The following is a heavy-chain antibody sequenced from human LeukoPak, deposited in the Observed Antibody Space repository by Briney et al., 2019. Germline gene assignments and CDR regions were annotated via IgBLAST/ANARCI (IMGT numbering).Heavy chain of an antibody. CDR1: GGSISNYY. V-gene: IGHV4-59*08. D-gene: IGHD3-3*01. J-gene: IGHJ3*02. CDR3: AKLNGGFFLGAFDI. Sequence: SETLSLTCTVSGGSISNYYWTWIRQPPGKGLEWIGYIYYSGSTNYNPSLKSRVTISVDTSKNQFSLKRSSGTAAARAVYYCAKLNGGFFLGAFDIWGQGTMVTVSS. CDR2: IYYSGST.